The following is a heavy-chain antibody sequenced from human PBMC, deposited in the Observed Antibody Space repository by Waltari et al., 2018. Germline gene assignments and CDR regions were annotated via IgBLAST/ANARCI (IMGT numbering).Heavy chain of an antibody. D-gene: IGHD1-26*01. CDR3: ARDGSGSYYFYYYYYGMDV. Sequence: QVQLVQSGAEVKKPGASVKVSCKASGYPFTSYAMHWVRQAPGQRLEWMGWINAGNGNTKYSQKFQGRVTITRDTSASTAYMELSSLRSEDTAVYYCARDGSGSYYFYYYYYGMDVWGQGTTVTVSS. V-gene: IGHV1-3*01. J-gene: IGHJ6*02. CDR1: GYPFTSYA. CDR2: INAGNGNT.